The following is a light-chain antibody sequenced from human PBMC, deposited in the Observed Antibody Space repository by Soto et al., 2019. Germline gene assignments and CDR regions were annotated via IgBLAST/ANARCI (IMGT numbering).Light chain of an antibody. Sequence: QSALIQPPSVSGSPGQSVTISCTGTSSDVGSYDYVSWYQQHPGTVPKPMIYNVNTQPSGVPDRFSGSKSGNTASLTISGLQAEDEADYYCSSYTSSSTLYVFGTGTKLTVL. CDR2: NVN. J-gene: IGLJ1*01. V-gene: IGLV2-18*02. CDR1: SSDVGSYDY. CDR3: SSYTSSSTLYV.